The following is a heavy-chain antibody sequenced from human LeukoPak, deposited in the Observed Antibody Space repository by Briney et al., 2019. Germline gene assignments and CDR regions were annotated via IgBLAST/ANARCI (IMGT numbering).Heavy chain of an antibody. J-gene: IGHJ5*02. Sequence: SETLSLTCTVSGGSISSRSYYWGWIRQSPGKGLEWIGSIYYSGSTYYNPSLKSRVTISVDTSKNQLSLKLSSVTAADTAVYYCARLNDYDFWSGYGWFDPWGQGTLVTVSS. CDR1: GGSISSRSYY. D-gene: IGHD3-3*01. CDR3: ARLNDYDFWSGYGWFDP. V-gene: IGHV4-39*01. CDR2: IYYSGST.